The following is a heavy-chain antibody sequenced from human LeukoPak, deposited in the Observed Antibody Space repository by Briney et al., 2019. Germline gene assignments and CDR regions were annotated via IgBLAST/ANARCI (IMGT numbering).Heavy chain of an antibody. Sequence: ASVKVSCKASGYIFTDYYMHWVRQAPGQGLEWMGWINPKSGGTNYAQKFQGRVTMTRDTSISTGHMELSRLRTDDTAVYYCASAAFWSEYFQHWGRGTLVTVSS. J-gene: IGHJ1*01. CDR2: INPKSGGT. CDR1: GYIFTDYY. D-gene: IGHD3-3*01. CDR3: ASAAFWSEYFQH. V-gene: IGHV1-2*02.